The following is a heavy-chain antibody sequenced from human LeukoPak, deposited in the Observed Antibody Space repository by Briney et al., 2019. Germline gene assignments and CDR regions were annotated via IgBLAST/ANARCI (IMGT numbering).Heavy chain of an antibody. Sequence: GGSLRLSCAASGFTVSRYWMTWVRQAPGKGPEWVATIKEDGTEQHLVESVQGRFTVSRDNTENSVYLQMNSLRVEDTGVYFCAGGEGWTAEDWGQGTQVTVSS. CDR1: GFTVSRYW. CDR3: AGGEGWTAED. V-gene: IGHV3-7*03. CDR2: IKEDGTEQ. J-gene: IGHJ4*02. D-gene: IGHD3/OR15-3a*01.